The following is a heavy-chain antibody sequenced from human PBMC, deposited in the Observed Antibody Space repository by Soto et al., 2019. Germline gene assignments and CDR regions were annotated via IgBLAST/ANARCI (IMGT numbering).Heavy chain of an antibody. CDR3: ARSTVVTRWFDP. D-gene: IGHD4-17*01. CDR1: GGAFSGYY. CDR2: INHSGST. J-gene: IGHJ5*02. V-gene: IGHV4-34*01. Sequence: PAETLALTGSVYGGAFSGYYGIWIRQPPGKGLEWIGEINHSGSTNYNPSLKSRVTISVDTSKNQFSPKLSSVTAADTAVYYCARSTVVTRWFDPWGQGTLVTVSS.